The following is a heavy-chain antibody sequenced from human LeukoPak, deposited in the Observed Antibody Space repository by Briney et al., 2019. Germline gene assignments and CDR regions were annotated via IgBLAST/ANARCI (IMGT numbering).Heavy chain of an antibody. Sequence: GASVKVSCKASGYTFTSYGISWVRQAPGQGLEWMGWISAYNGNTNYAQKLQGRVTMTTDTSTSTAYMELRSLRSDDTAVYYCASFFFTTGYSSGWYWFDPWGQGTLVTVSS. CDR3: ASFFFTTGYSSGWYWFDP. CDR1: GYTFTSYG. D-gene: IGHD6-19*01. CDR2: ISAYNGNT. J-gene: IGHJ5*02. V-gene: IGHV1-18*01.